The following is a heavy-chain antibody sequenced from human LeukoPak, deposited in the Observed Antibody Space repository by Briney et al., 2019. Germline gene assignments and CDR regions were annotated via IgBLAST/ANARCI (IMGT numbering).Heavy chain of an antibody. D-gene: IGHD3-16*02. V-gene: IGHV3-21*01. CDR2: ISSSSSYI. CDR1: GFTFSSYA. Sequence: RSGGSLRLSCAASGFTFSSYAMSWVRQAPGKGLEWVSSISSSSSYIYYADSVKGRFTISRDNAKNSLYLQMNSLRAEDTAVYYCASFASNLIGLDYWGQGTLVTVSS. J-gene: IGHJ4*02. CDR3: ASFASNLIGLDY.